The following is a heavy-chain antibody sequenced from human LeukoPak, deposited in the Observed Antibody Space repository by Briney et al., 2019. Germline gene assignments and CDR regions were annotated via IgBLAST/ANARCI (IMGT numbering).Heavy chain of an antibody. Sequence: PGGSLRLSCATSGFSFSTYNMNWVRQAPGKGLEWVSGISPNGVITYYADSVKGRFTISRDNSKGTVSLQMNSLRPEDTAVYYCAKDDAWLQYGDWGRGTLVTVSS. CDR3: AKDDAWLQYGD. J-gene: IGHJ4*02. CDR2: ISPNGVIT. D-gene: IGHD5-24*01. CDR1: GFSFSTYN. V-gene: IGHV3-23*01.